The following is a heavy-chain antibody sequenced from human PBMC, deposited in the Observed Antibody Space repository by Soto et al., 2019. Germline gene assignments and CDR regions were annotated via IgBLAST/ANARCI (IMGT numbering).Heavy chain of an antibody. CDR1: GGSISSGGYY. CDR3: ARGPNGLVPTLGYYYGMDV. CDR2: IFYSGTT. J-gene: IGHJ6*02. V-gene: IGHV4-31*03. Sequence: TPSETLSLTCTVSGGSISSGGYYWSWIRQHPGKGLEWIGYIFYSGTTYYNPSLKSRVTISVDTSKNQFSLKLSSVTAADTAMYYCARGPNGLVPTLGYYYGMDVWGQGTTVTVSS. D-gene: IGHD3-9*01.